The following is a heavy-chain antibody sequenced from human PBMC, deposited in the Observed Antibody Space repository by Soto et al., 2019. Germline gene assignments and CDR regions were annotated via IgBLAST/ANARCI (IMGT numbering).Heavy chain of an antibody. CDR1: GVTFSSYA. J-gene: IGHJ4*02. D-gene: IGHD3-22*01. V-gene: IGHV3-30*02. Sequence: TGGSLRLSCAAAGVTFSSYAIHWVRQAPGKGLEWVTFIWYDGSNKYYADSVKGRFTISRDNSKNTLYLQMNSLRAEDTAVYYCATGLDYFHGTVYYPGPHFDSWGQGTLVTVSS. CDR3: ATGLDYFHGTVYYPGPHFDS. CDR2: IWYDGSNK.